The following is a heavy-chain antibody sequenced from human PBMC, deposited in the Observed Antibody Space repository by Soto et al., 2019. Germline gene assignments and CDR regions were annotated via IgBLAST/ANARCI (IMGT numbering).Heavy chain of an antibody. CDR1: GDSVSSNSAA. J-gene: IGHJ6*02. CDR2: TYYRSKWYN. D-gene: IGHD3-22*01. Sequence: QTLSLTCAISGDSVSSNSAACNWIRQSPSRGLEWLGRTYYRSKWYNDYAVSVKSRITINPDTSKNQFSLQLNSVTPEDTAVYYCASLRRYDSSGYPNYYYGVDVWGQGTTVTVS. CDR3: ASLRRYDSSGYPNYYYGVDV. V-gene: IGHV6-1*01.